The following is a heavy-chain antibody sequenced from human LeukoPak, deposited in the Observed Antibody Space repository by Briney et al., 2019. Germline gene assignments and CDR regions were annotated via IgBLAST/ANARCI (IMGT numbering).Heavy chain of an antibody. Sequence: ASVTVSCKASGYTFTSYGISWVRQAPGQGLEWMGWTSAYNGNTNYAQKLQGRVTMTTDTSTSTAYMELRSLRSDDTAVYYCARGGHYYYDSSGYCYWGQGTLVTVSS. D-gene: IGHD3-22*01. V-gene: IGHV1-18*01. CDR3: ARGGHYYYDSSGYCY. J-gene: IGHJ4*02. CDR2: TSAYNGNT. CDR1: GYTFTSYG.